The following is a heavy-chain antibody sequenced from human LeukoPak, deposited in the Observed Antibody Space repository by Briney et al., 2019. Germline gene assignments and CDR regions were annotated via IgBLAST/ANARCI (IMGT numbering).Heavy chain of an antibody. CDR2: IDPNSGGT. CDR3: AAYDYVWGSYRSFDY. Sequence: GASVKVSCKASGYTFTGYNMHWVRQAPGQGLEWMGRIDPNSGGTNYAQKFQGRVTMTRDTSISTAYMELSRLRSDDTAVYYCAAYDYVWGSYRSFDYWGQGTLVTVSS. D-gene: IGHD3-16*02. J-gene: IGHJ4*02. V-gene: IGHV1-2*06. CDR1: GYTFTGYN.